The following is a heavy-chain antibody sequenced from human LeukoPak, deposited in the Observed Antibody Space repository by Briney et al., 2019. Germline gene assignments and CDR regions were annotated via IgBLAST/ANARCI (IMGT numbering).Heavy chain of an antibody. CDR1: GGSFSGYY. CDR3: ARGGRCGWSQDFDY. Sequence: SETLSLTCAVYGGSFSGYYWSWIRQPPGKGLEWIGEINHSGSTNYNPSLKSRVSISIDTSKKQFSLKLSSVTAADTAVYYCARGGRCGWSQDFDYWGQGTLVTVSS. V-gene: IGHV4-34*01. J-gene: IGHJ4*02. D-gene: IGHD6-19*01. CDR2: INHSGST.